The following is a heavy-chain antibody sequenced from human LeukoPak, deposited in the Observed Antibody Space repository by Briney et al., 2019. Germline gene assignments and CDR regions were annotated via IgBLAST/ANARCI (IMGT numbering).Heavy chain of an antibody. D-gene: IGHD6-13*01. Sequence: SETLSLTCTVYGGSFTDYYWSWIRQPPGRGLEWIGEISHSGSASYIPYLKSRLTISVDTSKKHFSLKLSSVIAADTAVYYCARAAAAGENIYYYYYMDVWGKGTTVTVSS. CDR2: ISHSGSA. V-gene: IGHV4-34*01. CDR3: ARAAAAGENIYYYYYMDV. J-gene: IGHJ6*03. CDR1: GGSFTDYY.